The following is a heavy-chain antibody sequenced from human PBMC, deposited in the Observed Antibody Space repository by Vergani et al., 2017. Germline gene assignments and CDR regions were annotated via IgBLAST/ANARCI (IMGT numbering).Heavy chain of an antibody. D-gene: IGHD5-24*01. CDR2: ITSSRDSV. CDR3: ARRERDGYTTDPFDL. J-gene: IGHJ3*01. Sequence: EVQLLQSGGGVIQPGGSVRLSCAASGFTFSACPMTWVRQAPGKGLEWVSSITSSRDSVYYADSVKGRFIISRDNGDNSLYLQMNSLRAEDTALYYCARRERDGYTTDPFDLWGQGTLVSVSS. CDR1: GFTFSACP. V-gene: IGHV3-21*01.